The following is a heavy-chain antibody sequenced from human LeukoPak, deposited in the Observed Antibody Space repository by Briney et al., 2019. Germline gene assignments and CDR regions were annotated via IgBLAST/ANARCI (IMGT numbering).Heavy chain of an antibody. J-gene: IGHJ4*02. V-gene: IGHV1-69*13. CDR3: ARHSLIGTTPFDY. CDR2: IIPIFGTA. Sequence: ASVKVSCKASGGTFSSYAISWVRQAPGQGLEWMGGIIPIFGTANYAQKFQGRVTITADESTSTAYMELSSLRSEDTAVYYCARHSLIGTTPFDYWGQGTLVTVPS. D-gene: IGHD1-20*01. CDR1: GGTFSSYA.